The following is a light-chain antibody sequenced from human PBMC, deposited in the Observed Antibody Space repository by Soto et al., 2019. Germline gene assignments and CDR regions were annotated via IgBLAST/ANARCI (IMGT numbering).Light chain of an antibody. Sequence: DIQMTQSPSSLSASVGDRVTITCRASHDIRHYVAWYQQKPGQVPRLLIYGASTLQSGVPSRFSGSDSGTDFTLTXXXXXXXXVATYYCQNFGTFGQGTKVDI. J-gene: IGKJ1*01. V-gene: IGKV1-27*01. CDR1: HDIRHY. CDR2: GAS. CDR3: QNFGT.